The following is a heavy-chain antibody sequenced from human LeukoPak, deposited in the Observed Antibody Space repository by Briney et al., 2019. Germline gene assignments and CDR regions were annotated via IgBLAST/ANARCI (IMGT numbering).Heavy chain of an antibody. CDR1: GFTFSSYA. CDR2: ISGSGGST. V-gene: IGHV3-23*01. CDR3: AKWRQWGGTGYFDY. J-gene: IGHJ4*02. D-gene: IGHD6-19*01. Sequence: GGSLRLSCAASGFTFSSYAMGWVRQAPGKGLDWVSAISGSGGSTYYADSVKGRFTISRDNSKNTLYLQMNSLRAEDTAVYYCAKWRQWGGTGYFDYWGQGTLVTVSS.